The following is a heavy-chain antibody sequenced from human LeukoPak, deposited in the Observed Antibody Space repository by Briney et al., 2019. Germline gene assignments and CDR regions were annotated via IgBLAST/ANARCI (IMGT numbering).Heavy chain of an antibody. V-gene: IGHV3-30*04. Sequence: GSLRLSSAASGGTFSSCAICCVCQEPGRGGEWGAGISYDGRSTYYAESVKGRFTISRDNSKNTLYLQMNSLRAADTPPYYCARGRWSDYGGAGPFDIWGQGTMVTVSS. CDR3: ARGRWSDYGGAGPFDI. D-gene: IGHD1-26*01. CDR1: GGTFSSCA. J-gene: IGHJ3*02. CDR2: ISYDGRST.